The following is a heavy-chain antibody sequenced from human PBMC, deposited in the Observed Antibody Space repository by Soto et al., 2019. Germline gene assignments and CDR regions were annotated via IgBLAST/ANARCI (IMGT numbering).Heavy chain of an antibody. CDR2: ISYDGSNK. D-gene: IGHD6-6*01. J-gene: IGHJ6*02. V-gene: IGHV3-30*03. CDR1: GFTFSSYG. Sequence: GGSLRLSCAASGFTFSSYGMHWVRQAPGKGLEWVAVISYDGSNKYYADSVKGRFTISRDNSKNTLYLQMNSLRAEDTAVYYCASCIAARPDGYYYYGMDVWGQGTTVTVSS. CDR3: ASCIAARPDGYYYYGMDV.